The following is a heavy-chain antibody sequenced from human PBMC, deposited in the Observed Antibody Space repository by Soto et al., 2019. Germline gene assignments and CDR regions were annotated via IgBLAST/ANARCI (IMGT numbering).Heavy chain of an antibody. J-gene: IGHJ4*02. Sequence: GGSLRLSCAASGFTFSSYAMSWVRQPPGKGLEWVSGISGSATNTYYADSVKGRFTISRDDSKSTLYLQMNSLRAEDTAIYYCAKRSSYGIGWYFDYWGQGTLVTVSS. CDR3: AKRSSYGIGWYFDY. CDR2: ISGSATNT. D-gene: IGHD6-19*01. CDR1: GFTFSSYA. V-gene: IGHV3-23*01.